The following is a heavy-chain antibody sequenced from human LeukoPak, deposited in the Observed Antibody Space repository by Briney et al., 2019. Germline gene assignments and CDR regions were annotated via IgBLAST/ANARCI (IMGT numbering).Heavy chain of an antibody. J-gene: IGHJ4*02. Sequence: GGSLRLSCAASGFTFSSYAMSWVRQAPGKGLEWVSAMSDSGGNTYYADSVKGRFTVSRDNSKNTLYLQMNSLRAEDTAIYYCAKLYDSSGYFGYWGQGTLVTVSS. CDR2: MSDSGGNT. CDR1: GFTFSSYA. CDR3: AKLYDSSGYFGY. V-gene: IGHV3-23*01. D-gene: IGHD3-22*01.